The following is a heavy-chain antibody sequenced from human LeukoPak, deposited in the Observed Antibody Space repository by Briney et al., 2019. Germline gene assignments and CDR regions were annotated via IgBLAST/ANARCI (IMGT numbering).Heavy chain of an antibody. D-gene: IGHD3-10*01. CDR2: IYWDDYR. J-gene: IGHJ4*02. CDR3: ARTYFYGSGSSSSFDY. V-gene: IGHV2-5*02. Sequence: PGPTLVTPTQTLTLTCTFSGFSLFTSGVGVGWIRQPPGKALEWLALIYWDDYRRYSPSLKSRLTITKDTSKNQVVLTMTNVDPVDTGTYYCARTYFYGSGSSSSFDYWGQGTLVTVSS. CDR1: GFSLFTSGVG.